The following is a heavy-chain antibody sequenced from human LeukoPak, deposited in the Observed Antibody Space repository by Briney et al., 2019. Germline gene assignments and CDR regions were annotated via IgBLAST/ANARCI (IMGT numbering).Heavy chain of an antibody. J-gene: IGHJ4*02. CDR2: VSGSGGST. CDR1: GFTFSSYG. V-gene: IGHV3-23*01. CDR3: AREISISIAARGGFDY. D-gene: IGHD6-6*01. Sequence: GGSLRLSCAASGFTFSSYGMSWVRQAPGKGLEWVSAVSGSGGSTFYADSVKGRFTISRDNAKNSLYLQMNSLRAEDTALYYCAREISISIAARGGFDYWGQGTLVTVSS.